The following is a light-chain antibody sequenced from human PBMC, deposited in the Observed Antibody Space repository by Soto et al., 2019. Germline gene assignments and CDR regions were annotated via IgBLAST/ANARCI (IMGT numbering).Light chain of an antibody. CDR1: SNDIGAYNY. CDR3: CSYAPSYTFV. CDR2: DVN. V-gene: IGLV2-11*01. Sequence: QSALTQPRSVSGSPGQSVTISCTGTSNDIGAYNYVSWYQQHPGRAPKVMIYDVNKRPSGVPDRFSGSKSANTASLTIFGLQAEDEADYCCCSYAPSYTFVFGTGTKVTVL. J-gene: IGLJ1*01.